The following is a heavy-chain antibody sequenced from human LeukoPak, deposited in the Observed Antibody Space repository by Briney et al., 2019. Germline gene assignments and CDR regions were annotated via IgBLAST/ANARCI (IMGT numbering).Heavy chain of an antibody. CDR1: GGSISSGSYY. J-gene: IGHJ4*02. V-gene: IGHV4-61*02. D-gene: IGHD3-22*01. Sequence: SETLSLTCTVSGGSISSGSYYWSWIRQPGGKGLEWMGRIYTSGSTNYNPSLKSRVTISVDTSKNQFSLKLSSVTAADTAVYYCARGGYYDSSGYFKGGDWGQGTLVTVSS. CDR3: ARGGYYDSSGYFKGGD. CDR2: IYTSGST.